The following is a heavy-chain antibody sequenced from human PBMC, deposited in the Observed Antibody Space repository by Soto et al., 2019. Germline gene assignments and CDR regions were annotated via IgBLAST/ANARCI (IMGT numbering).Heavy chain of an antibody. CDR2: IIPIFGTA. CDR1: GCTFSSYA. D-gene: IGHD2-2*01. V-gene: IGHV1-69*13. Sequence: SVKVSCKASGCTFSSYAISWVRQAPGQGLEWMGGIIPIFGTANYAQKFQGRVTITADESTSTAYMELSSLRSEDTAVYYCARVLVTAAIGYYGMDVWGQGTMVTVSS. J-gene: IGHJ6*01. CDR3: ARVLVTAAIGYYGMDV.